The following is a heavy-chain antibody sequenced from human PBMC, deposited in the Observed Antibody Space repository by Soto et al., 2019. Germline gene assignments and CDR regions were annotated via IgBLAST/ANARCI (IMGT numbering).Heavy chain of an antibody. V-gene: IGHV4-59*08. J-gene: IGHJ6*03. CDR2: IYYSGST. Sequence: SETLSLTCTVSGGSISSYYWSWIRQPPGKGLEWIGYIYYSGSTNYNPSLKSRVTISVDTSKNQFSLKLSSVTAADTAVYYCARHAPRYFDWLLSDYYYMDVWGKGTTVTVSS. CDR1: GGSISSYY. CDR3: ARHAPRYFDWLLSDYYYMDV. D-gene: IGHD3-9*01.